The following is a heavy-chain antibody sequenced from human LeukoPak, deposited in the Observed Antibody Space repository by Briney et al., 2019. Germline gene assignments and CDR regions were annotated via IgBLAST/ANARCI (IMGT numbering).Heavy chain of an antibody. Sequence: PGGSLRLSCAASGFTFSSYWMHWVRQAPGKGLLWVSRINSDGSSTSYADSVKGRFTISRDNAKNTLYLQMNSLRAEDTAVYYCARGGVTPVDALDIWGQGTMVTVSS. CDR3: ARGGVTPVDALDI. CDR1: GFTFSSYW. D-gene: IGHD2-21*02. J-gene: IGHJ3*02. CDR2: INSDGSST. V-gene: IGHV3-74*01.